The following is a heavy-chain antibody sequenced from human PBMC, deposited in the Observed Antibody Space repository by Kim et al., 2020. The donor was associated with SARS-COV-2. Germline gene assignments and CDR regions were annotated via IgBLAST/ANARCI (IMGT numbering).Heavy chain of an antibody. CDR1: GFTFSNTS. CDR2: ISSNGDYM. V-gene: IGHV3-21*01. D-gene: IGHD2-2*01. J-gene: IGHJ3*01. Sequence: GGSLRLSCEASGFTFSNTSVNWVRHTPGKGLEWVSSISSNGDYMFYADSVEGRFTISRDNARNSLYLQMNSLRAEDTAVYYCARDKIVLGTCDLWGQGTMVTVSS. CDR3: ARDKIVLGTCDL.